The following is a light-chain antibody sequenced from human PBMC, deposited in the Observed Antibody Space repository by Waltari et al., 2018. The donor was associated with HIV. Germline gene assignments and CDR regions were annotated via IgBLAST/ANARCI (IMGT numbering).Light chain of an antibody. J-gene: IGLJ2*01. Sequence: QSALTPETSVSGTVGQKVTLSCTGNSNNIGSYAVGWYQQVSHGAPRTVMFGTSLPSGIPDRFSASKSGTTASLTISGLQPADEADYYCSAWDYSLSALVFGGGTNLTVL. CDR2: GTS. V-gene: IGLV1-44*01. CDR1: SNNIGSYA. CDR3: SAWDYSLSALV.